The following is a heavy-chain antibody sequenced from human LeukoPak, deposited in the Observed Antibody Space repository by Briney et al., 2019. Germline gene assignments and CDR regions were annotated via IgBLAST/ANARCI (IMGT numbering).Heavy chain of an antibody. CDR1: GFTFSTYT. D-gene: IGHD5-12*01. V-gene: IGHV3-21*01. CDR2: FSSSGSYI. J-gene: IGHJ4*02. CDR3: ARGPSGYHNT. Sequence: GGSLRLSCAASGFTFSTYTMNWVRQAPGKGLEWVSSFSSSGSYIYYADSVKGRFTISRDNSKNTLYLQMNSLRAEDTAVYYCARGPSGYHNTGGQGTLVTVSS.